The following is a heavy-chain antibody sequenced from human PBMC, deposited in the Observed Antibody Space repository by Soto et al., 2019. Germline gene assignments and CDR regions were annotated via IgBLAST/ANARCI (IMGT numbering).Heavy chain of an antibody. CDR1: GGSISSGGYY. CDR2: IYYSGST. D-gene: IGHD6-6*01. CDR3: ARGGIAARPYYYYYMDV. Sequence: TLSLTCTVSGGSISSGGYYWSWIRQHPGKGLEWIGYIYYSGSTYYNPSLKSRVTISVDTSKNQFSLKLSSVTAADTAVYYCARGGIAARPYYYYYMDVWGKGTTVTVSS. V-gene: IGHV4-31*03. J-gene: IGHJ6*03.